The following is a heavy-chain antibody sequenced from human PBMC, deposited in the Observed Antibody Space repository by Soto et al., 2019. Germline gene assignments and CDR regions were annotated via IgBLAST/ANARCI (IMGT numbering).Heavy chain of an antibody. CDR1: GYIFTYYY. CDR3: ARVRAYLYMDV. J-gene: IGHJ6*02. CDR2: LNPKTGVT. V-gene: IGHV1-2*02. Sequence: ASVKVSCKASGYIFTYYYIHWVRQAPGQGLEWRGWLNPKTGVTDYAQGFQGRGTMTRDSSTTTAYMELSSLRSDDTAVYFCARVRAYLYMDVWGQGTTVPVS.